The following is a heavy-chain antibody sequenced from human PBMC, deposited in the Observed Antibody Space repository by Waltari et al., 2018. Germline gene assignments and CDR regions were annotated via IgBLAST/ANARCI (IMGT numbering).Heavy chain of an antibody. CDR3: ARRGLYDTSPFNL. CDR2: CNPNGGCF. Sequence: QVQLVQSGPELKKPGASVKVSCKASGFTVTGNYMQWVRQAPGQGLEWIGWCNPNGGCFRIRPDFRGRVTLTRDTSINTLYLDLTGLRPDDTAVYFCARRGLYDTSPFNLWGQGTKVIVSS. V-gene: IGHV1-2*02. CDR1: GFTVTGNY. J-gene: IGHJ3*01. D-gene: IGHD3-22*01.